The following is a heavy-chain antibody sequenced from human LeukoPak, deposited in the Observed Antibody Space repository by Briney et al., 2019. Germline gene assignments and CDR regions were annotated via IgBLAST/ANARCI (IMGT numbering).Heavy chain of an antibody. CDR3: VRTYFVGWYFDL. CDR1: GFTFSSYE. CDR2: ISSSGSTI. V-gene: IGHV3-48*03. Sequence: PGGSLRLSCAASGFTFSSYEMNWVRQAPGKGLEWVSYISSSGSTIYYADSVKGRFTISRDNAKNSLYLQMNSLRAEDTAVYYCVRTYFVGWYFDLWGRGTLVTVSS. D-gene: IGHD2/OR15-2a*01. J-gene: IGHJ2*01.